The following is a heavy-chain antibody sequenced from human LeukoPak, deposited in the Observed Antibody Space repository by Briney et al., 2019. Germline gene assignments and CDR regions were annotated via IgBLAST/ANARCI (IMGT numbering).Heavy chain of an antibody. Sequence: GGSLRLSCAASGFTLSSYYMSWVRQAPGKGLEWVSAISDTGNTYHADSVKGRFTISRDSSKNTLFLQMNRLRPEDAAVHYCAKAPVTTCRGAFCYPFDYWGLGTLVTVSS. V-gene: IGHV3-23*01. D-gene: IGHD2-15*01. J-gene: IGHJ4*02. CDR1: GFTLSSYY. CDR3: AKAPVTTCRGAFCYPFDY. CDR2: ISDTGNT.